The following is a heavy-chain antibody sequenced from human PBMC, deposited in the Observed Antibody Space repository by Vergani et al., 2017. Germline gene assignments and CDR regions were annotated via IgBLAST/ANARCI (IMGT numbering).Heavy chain of an antibody. D-gene: IGHD3-3*01. CDR2: IYYSGST. CDR3: ARETSDYDFWSGYLPYYYHYYGMDV. Sequence: QLQLQESGPGLVKPSETLSLTCTVSGGSVSSGSYYWSWIRQPPGKGLEWIGYIYYSGSTNYNPSLKSRVTISVDTSKNQFSLKLSSVTAADTAVYYWARETSDYDFWSGYLPYYYHYYGMDVWGQGTTVTVSS. V-gene: IGHV4-61*01. J-gene: IGHJ6*02. CDR1: GGSVSSGSYY.